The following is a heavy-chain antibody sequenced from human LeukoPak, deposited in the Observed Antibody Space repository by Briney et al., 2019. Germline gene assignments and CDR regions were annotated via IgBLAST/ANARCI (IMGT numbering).Heavy chain of an antibody. CDR2: IWYDGSNK. D-gene: IGHD6-13*01. V-gene: IGHV3-33*06. CDR3: AKRAAAENYMDV. Sequence: GGSLRLSCAPSGLTFSSYGMHWVRQAPGKGLEWVAVIWYDGSNKYYADSVKGRFTISRDNSKNTLYPQMNSLRAEDTAMYYCAKRAAAENYMDVWGKGTTVTVSS. CDR1: GLTFSSYG. J-gene: IGHJ6*03.